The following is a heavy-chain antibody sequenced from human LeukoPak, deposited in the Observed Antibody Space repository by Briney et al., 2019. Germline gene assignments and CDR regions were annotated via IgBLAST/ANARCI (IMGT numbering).Heavy chain of an antibody. CDR2: IRSKAYGGTT. D-gene: IGHD4-17*01. CDR3: TRFQSAGYPDGEYYYMDV. CDR1: GFTFGDYA. J-gene: IGHJ6*03. V-gene: IGHV3-49*03. Sequence: PEGSLRLSCTASGFTFGDYAMSWFRQAPGKGLEWVGFIRSKAYGGTTEYAASVKGRFTISRDDSKSIAYLQMNSLKTEDTAVYYCTRFQSAGYPDGEYYYMDVWGKGTTVTVSS.